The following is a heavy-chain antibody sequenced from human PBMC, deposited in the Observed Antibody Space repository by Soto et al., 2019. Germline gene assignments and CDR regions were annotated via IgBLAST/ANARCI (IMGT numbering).Heavy chain of an antibody. D-gene: IGHD3-3*01. Sequence: QVQLVQSGAEVKKPGASVKVSCKASGYTFTSYYMHWVRQAPGQGLEWMGIINPSGGSTSYAQKFQGRVTMTRDTSTSTVYMELSSLRSEDTAVYYCARGAPYYDFWSGYLTMVDYWGQGTLVTVSS. CDR1: GYTFTSYY. CDR3: ARGAPYYDFWSGYLTMVDY. V-gene: IGHV1-46*01. J-gene: IGHJ4*02. CDR2: INPSGGST.